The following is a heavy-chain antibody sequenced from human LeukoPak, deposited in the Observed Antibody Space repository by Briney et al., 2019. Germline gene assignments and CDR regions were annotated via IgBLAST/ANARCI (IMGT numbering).Heavy chain of an antibody. Sequence: GRSLRLSCAASGFTFDDYAMHWVRQAPGKGLEWVSGISWNSNNIGYADSVKGRFTISRDNAKNSLYLQMNSLRAEDTAVYYCTRATPRGDNWNAPGAFDIWGQGTVVTVSS. V-gene: IGHV3-9*01. D-gene: IGHD1-1*01. J-gene: IGHJ3*02. CDR2: ISWNSNNI. CDR3: TRATPRGDNWNAPGAFDI. CDR1: GFTFDDYA.